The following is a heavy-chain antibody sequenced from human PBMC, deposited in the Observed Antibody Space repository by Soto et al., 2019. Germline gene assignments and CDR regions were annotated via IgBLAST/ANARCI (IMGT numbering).Heavy chain of an antibody. Sequence: SETLSLTCTVSGGSISSYYWSWIRQPPGKGLEWIGYIYYSGSTNYNPSLKSRVTISVDTSKNQFSLKLSSVTAADTAVYYCARIRGYSSSFLYYYYYMDVWGKGTTVTVSS. J-gene: IGHJ6*03. CDR3: ARIRGYSSSFLYYYYYMDV. CDR1: GGSISSYY. CDR2: IYYSGST. V-gene: IGHV4-59*08. D-gene: IGHD6-6*01.